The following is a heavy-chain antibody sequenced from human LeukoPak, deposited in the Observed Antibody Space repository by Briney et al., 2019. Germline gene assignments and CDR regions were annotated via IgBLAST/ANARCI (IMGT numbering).Heavy chain of an antibody. CDR1: GVSISFYY. Sequence: SETLFLTCTVSGVSISFYYWTWIRQPPGKGLEWIGYIYSSVTTSYNPSLKRRVTISVDTSKNQFSLKLSSVTAADTAVYYCARPGRGGAFDIWGQGTMVTVSS. J-gene: IGHJ3*02. CDR3: ARPGRGGAFDI. D-gene: IGHD1-1*01. V-gene: IGHV4-59*01. CDR2: IYSSVTT.